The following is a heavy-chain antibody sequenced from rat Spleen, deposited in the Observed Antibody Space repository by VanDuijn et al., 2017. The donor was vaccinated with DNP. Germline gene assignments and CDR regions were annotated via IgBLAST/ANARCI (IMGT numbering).Heavy chain of an antibody. V-gene: IGHV6-6*01. CDR1: GFTFSTAW. Sequence: EVQVLESGGGLVQPGNSLKLSCATAGFTFSTAWMYWYRQFPGKGLQWVARIKAKPSNYATDYTESVKGRFTISRDDSKSSIYLQMNNLKEEDTAIYYCAWGADYWGQGVMVTVSS. J-gene: IGHJ2*01. CDR3: AWGADY. CDR2: IKAKPSNYAT.